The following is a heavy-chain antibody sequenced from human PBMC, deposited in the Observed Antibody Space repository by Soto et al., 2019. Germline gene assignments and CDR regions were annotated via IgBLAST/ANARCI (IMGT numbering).Heavy chain of an antibody. CDR3: ARGSFVGANGGADAFDS. J-gene: IGHJ3*02. V-gene: IGHV1-2*04. CDR2: INTNNGGT. CDR1: GYTFTANY. Sequence: VQLVQSEADVEKPGASVTVSCKTSGYTFTANYIHWVRQAPGQGLEWMGWINTNNGGTHFAQKFQDWGTLTREKSISTAYMELRRLKSDDTAIYYWARGSFVGANGGADAFDSWGQGTMVSVSS. D-gene: IGHD1-26*01.